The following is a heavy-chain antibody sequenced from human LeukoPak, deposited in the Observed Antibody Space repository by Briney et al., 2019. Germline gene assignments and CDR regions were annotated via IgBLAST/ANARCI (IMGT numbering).Heavy chain of an antibody. CDR1: GGSISSYY. Sequence: SETLSLTCTVSGGSISSYYWSWIRQPPGRGLEGIGYIYYSGSTNYNPPLRGRVTISVDTSKNQFSLKLSSVTAADTAVYYCAGEGYCSSTSCPVDYWGQGTLVTVSS. CDR3: AGEGYCSSTSCPVDY. J-gene: IGHJ4*02. V-gene: IGHV4-59*08. CDR2: IYYSGST. D-gene: IGHD2-2*01.